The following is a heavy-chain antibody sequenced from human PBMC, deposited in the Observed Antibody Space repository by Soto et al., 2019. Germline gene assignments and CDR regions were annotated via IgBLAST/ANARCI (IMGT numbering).Heavy chain of an antibody. J-gene: IGHJ6*02. CDR2: ISGSSSGT. Sequence: DVQLVESGGKLVQPGGSLRLSCEASGFNFGAYAMSWVRQAPGKGLEWVSGISGSSSGTYYTDSVKGRFTISRDNSKNTVYLQMNSLRGEDTAVYYCAKDRSENFWVYYYAMDVWGQGTAVTVSS. D-gene: IGHD6-19*01. CDR1: GFNFGAYA. CDR3: AKDRSENFWVYYYAMDV. V-gene: IGHV3-23*04.